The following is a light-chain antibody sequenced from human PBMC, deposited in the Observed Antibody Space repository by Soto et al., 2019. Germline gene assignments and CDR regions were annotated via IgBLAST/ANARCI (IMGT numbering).Light chain of an antibody. J-gene: IGLJ2*01. CDR1: SSDIGAGYD. CDR2: GNS. V-gene: IGLV1-40*01. Sequence: QSALTQPPSVSGAPGQRVTISCTGSSSDIGAGYDVHWYQQFPGTAPKLLIYGNSNRPSGVPDRFSGSKSGSSASLAITGLQAEDEADYYCQSYDTSLSGSVVFGGGTKLTVL. CDR3: QSYDTSLSGSVV.